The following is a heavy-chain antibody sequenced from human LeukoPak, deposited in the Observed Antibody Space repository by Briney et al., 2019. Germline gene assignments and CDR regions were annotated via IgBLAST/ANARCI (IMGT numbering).Heavy chain of an antibody. CDR3: AREFTGSGSPCFDY. CDR1: GFTFSSYS. V-gene: IGHV3-21*01. Sequence: GSLRLSCAASGFTFSSYSMNWVRQAPGKGLEWVSSISSSSSYIYYADSVKGRFTISRDNAKNSLYLQMNSLRAEDTAVYYCAREFTGSGSPCFDYWGQGTLVTVSS. J-gene: IGHJ4*02. D-gene: IGHD3-10*01. CDR2: ISSSSSYI.